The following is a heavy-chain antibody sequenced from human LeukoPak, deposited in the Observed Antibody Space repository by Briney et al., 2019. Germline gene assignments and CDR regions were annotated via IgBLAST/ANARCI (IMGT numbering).Heavy chain of an antibody. Sequence: GGSLRLSCAASGFTVSSDYMSWVRQAPGKGLEWVSVIYSGGSTYYADSVKGRFTISRDNSKDTLYVQMNSLRVDDTAVYYCAKGFSYYYYYGMDVWGQGTTVTV. CDR3: AKGFSYYYYYGMDV. V-gene: IGHV3-53*01. CDR1: GFTVSSDY. J-gene: IGHJ6*02. CDR2: IYSGGST. D-gene: IGHD3-10*01.